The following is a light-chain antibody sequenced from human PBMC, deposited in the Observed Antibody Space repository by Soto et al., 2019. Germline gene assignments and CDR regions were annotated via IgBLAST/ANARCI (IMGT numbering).Light chain of an antibody. CDR3: QHYNTYSWFT. V-gene: IGKV1-5*03. CDR2: QAS. CDR1: QSISNY. Sequence: DIPMTQSPSTLSASVGDRVTITCRASQSISNYLAWYQQKPGKAPKLLIYQASSLESGVPSRFSGSGSGTEFTLTISSVQPDDFATYYCQHYNTYSWFTFGPGTKVDIK. J-gene: IGKJ3*01.